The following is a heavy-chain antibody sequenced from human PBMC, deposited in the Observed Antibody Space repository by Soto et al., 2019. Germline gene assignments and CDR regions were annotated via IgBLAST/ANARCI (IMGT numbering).Heavy chain of an antibody. CDR3: ARDSHYDVLTGYSKNAFDI. D-gene: IGHD3-9*01. J-gene: IGHJ3*02. CDR1: GYTFIGYY. CDR2: INPNSGVT. V-gene: IGHV1-2*02. Sequence: QVQLVQSGAEVKRPGASVKVSCKTSGYTFIGYYVHWVRQAPGQGLEWMGWINPNSGVTNYAQKFHGRVTVTRDTSITTAYMELKRPRSDDTAVYYCARDSHYDVLTGYSKNAFDIWGQGTMVTVSS.